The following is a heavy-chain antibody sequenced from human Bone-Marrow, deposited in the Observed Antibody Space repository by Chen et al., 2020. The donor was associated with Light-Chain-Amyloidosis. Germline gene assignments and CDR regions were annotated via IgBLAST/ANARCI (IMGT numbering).Heavy chain of an antibody. D-gene: IGHD1-26*01. CDR2: ISYDGSNK. CDR3: AKDGTSGSYFYYYYGMDV. V-gene: IGHV3-30*18. Sequence: QVQLVESGGGVVQPGRSLRLSCAASGFTFSSYGMHWVRQAPGKGLEWVAVISYDGSNKYYADSVNGRFTISRDNSKNTLYLQMNSLRAEDTSVYYCAKDGTSGSYFYYYYGMDVWGQGTTVTVSS. J-gene: IGHJ6*02. CDR1: GFTFSSYG.